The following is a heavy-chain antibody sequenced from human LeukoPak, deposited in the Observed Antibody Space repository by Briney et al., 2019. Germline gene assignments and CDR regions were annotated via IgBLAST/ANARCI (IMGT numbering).Heavy chain of an antibody. J-gene: IGHJ3*02. V-gene: IGHV3-11*05. CDR2: ISSSSSYT. CDR3: ARDDSLWFGELLSSAFDI. CDR1: GFTFSDYY. D-gene: IGHD3-10*01. Sequence: GGSLRLSCAASGFTFSDYYMSWIRQAPGKGLEWVSYISSSSSYTNYADSVKGRFTISRDNAKNPLYLQMNSLRAEDTAVYYCARDDSLWFGELLSSAFDIWGQGTMVTVSS.